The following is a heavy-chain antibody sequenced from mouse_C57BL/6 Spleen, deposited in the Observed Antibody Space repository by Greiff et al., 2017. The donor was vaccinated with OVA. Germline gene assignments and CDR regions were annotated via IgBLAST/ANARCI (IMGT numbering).Heavy chain of an antibody. CDR1: GYAFSSYW. CDR2: IYPGDGDT. Sequence: VKLMESGAELVKPGASVKISCKASGYAFSSYWMNWVKQRPGKGLEWIGQIYPGDGDTNYNGKFKGKATLTADKSSSTAYMQLSSLTSEDSAVYFCARSSYDYGFDYWGQGTTLTVSS. J-gene: IGHJ2*01. D-gene: IGHD2-4*01. CDR3: ARSSYDYGFDY. V-gene: IGHV1-80*01.